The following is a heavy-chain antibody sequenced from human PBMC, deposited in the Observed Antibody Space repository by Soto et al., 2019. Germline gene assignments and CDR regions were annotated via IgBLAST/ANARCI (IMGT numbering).Heavy chain of an antibody. CDR3: ARKLSGGIDY. V-gene: IGHV1-69*01. D-gene: IGHD3-10*01. J-gene: IGHJ4*02. CDR2: SIPIFGTA. Sequence: QVQLVQSGAEVKKPGSSVKVSCKAPGGTFSSYAISWVRQAPGQGLAWMGGSIPIFGTANHAQTFQGRVPITADDSASTAYMELSSVRSEDRAVYFCARKLSGGIDYWGQGTLVTVFS. CDR1: GGTFSSYA.